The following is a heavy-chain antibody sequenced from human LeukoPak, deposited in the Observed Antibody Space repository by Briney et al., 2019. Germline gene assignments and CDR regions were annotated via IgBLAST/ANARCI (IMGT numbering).Heavy chain of an antibody. CDR2: ISSSSSTI. V-gene: IGHV3-48*04. J-gene: IGHJ4*02. CDR3: TGSWENVDY. CDR1: GFTFSSYS. Sequence: PGGSLRLSCAASGFTFSSYSMNWVRQAPGKGLEWVSYISSSSSTIYYADSVKGRFTISRDNAKNSLYLQMNSLRAEDTAVYYCTGSWENVDYWGQGTLVTVSS. D-gene: IGHD6-13*01.